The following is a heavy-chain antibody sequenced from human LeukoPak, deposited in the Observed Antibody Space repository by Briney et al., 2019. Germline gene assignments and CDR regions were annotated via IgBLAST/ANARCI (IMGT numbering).Heavy chain of an antibody. CDR2: TRGSGSGM. CDR1: GFAFSDYS. Sequence: GGSLRLSCAASGFAFSDYSLNWVRQAPGEGLEWVANTRGSGSGMGSGNYYAGSVKGRFTISRDNAKSSLYLQMNSLRAEDTAFYYCARDDNWGFDYWGQGALVTASS. J-gene: IGHJ4*02. CDR3: ARDDNWGFDY. V-gene: IGHV3-21*05. D-gene: IGHD7-27*01.